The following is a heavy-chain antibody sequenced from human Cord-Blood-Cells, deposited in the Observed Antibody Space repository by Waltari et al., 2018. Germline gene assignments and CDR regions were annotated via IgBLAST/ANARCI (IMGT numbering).Heavy chain of an antibody. J-gene: IGHJ4*02. CDR3: ARGGLSSSWYFDY. CDR2: IKHGGST. Sequence: QVQLQQWGAGLLKPSETLSLTCAAYGGSFSGYYWSWIRQPPGKGLEWIGEIKHGGSTNYNPSLKSRVTISVDTSKNQFSLKLRSVTAADTAVYYCARGGLSSSWYFDYWGQGTLVTVSS. D-gene: IGHD6-13*01. V-gene: IGHV4-34*01. CDR1: GGSFSGYY.